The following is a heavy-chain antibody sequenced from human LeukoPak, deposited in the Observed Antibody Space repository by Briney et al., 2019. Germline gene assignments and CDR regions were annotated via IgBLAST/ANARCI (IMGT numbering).Heavy chain of an antibody. D-gene: IGHD3-10*01. CDR1: GFTFSGYW. Sequence: GGSLRLSCAASGFTFSGYWMLWVRQAPGKGLLWVSRISNDGTTTNYADSVKGRFTISRDNAKNTLYLQMNSLRAEDTAVYYCARDYYGSGSYWGQGALVTVSS. V-gene: IGHV3-74*01. CDR2: ISNDGTTT. CDR3: ARDYYGSGSY. J-gene: IGHJ4*02.